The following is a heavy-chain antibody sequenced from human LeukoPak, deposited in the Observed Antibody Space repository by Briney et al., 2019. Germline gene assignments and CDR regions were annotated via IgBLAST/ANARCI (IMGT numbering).Heavy chain of an antibody. CDR1: GFTFSSYA. D-gene: IGHD1-26*01. CDR3: ARDILVGSHSYYYMDV. V-gene: IGHV3-30*04. Sequence: GGSLRLSCADSGFTFSSYAMHWVRQAPGKGLEWVAVVSYDGTNKYYADSVKGRFTISRDNSKNTLYLQMNSLRAEDTAVYYCARDILVGSHSYYYMDVWGKGTTVTVSS. CDR2: VSYDGTNK. J-gene: IGHJ6*03.